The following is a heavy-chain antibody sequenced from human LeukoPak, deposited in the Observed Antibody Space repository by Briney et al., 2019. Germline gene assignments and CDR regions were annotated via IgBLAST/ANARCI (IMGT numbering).Heavy chain of an antibody. CDR3: ARHTGLQLAPFDY. CDR1: GGSFSGYY. D-gene: IGHD6-13*01. V-gene: IGHV4-34*01. Sequence: SETLSLTCAVYGGSFSGYYWSWIRQPPGKGLEWIGEINHSGSTNYNPSLKSRVTISVDTSKNQFSLKLSSVTAADTAVYYCARHTGLQLAPFDYWGQGTLVTVSS. J-gene: IGHJ4*02. CDR2: INHSGST.